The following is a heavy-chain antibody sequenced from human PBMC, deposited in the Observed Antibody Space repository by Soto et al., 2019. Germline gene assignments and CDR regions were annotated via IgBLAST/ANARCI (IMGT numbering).Heavy chain of an antibody. Sequence: QVQLQESGPGLVKPSQTLSLTGTVSGGSIRSGGYYWSCIRQHPGKGLEGIGYIYYSGSTYYNPSLKRRVTISVDTSKKPVSLKLSSVTAADTDVYYCARSYADHDFDYWGQGTLVTVS. J-gene: IGHJ4*02. CDR2: IYYSGST. V-gene: IGHV4-31*03. CDR1: GGSIRSGGYY. D-gene: IGHD2-8*01. CDR3: ARSYADHDFDY.